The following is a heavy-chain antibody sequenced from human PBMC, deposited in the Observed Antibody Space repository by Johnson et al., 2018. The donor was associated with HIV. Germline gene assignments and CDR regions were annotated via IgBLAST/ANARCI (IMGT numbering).Heavy chain of an antibody. CDR3: ARRCSSTSCRGTLFAFDI. CDR1: GFSFSDYF. V-gene: IGHV3-11*04. CDR2: ISRGGSSASVI. J-gene: IGHJ3*02. Sequence: QVQLVESGGGLVKPGGSLRLSCAASGFSFSDYFVSWIRQAPGKGLEWVSYISRGGSSASVIYYADSVKGRFTISRDNAKNSLYLQMNSLRAEDTAVYYCARRCSSTSCRGTLFAFDIWGQGTMVTVSS. D-gene: IGHD2-2*01.